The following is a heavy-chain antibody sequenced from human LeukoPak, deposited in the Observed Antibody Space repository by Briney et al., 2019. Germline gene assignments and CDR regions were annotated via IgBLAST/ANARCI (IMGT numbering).Heavy chain of an antibody. CDR2: IIPIFGTA. J-gene: IGHJ3*02. Sequence: SVKVSCKASGGTFSSYAISRVRQAPGQGLEWMGRIIPIFGTANNAQKIQGRVTITADESTSTAYMELSSLRSEDTAVYYCARRPNYYDSSGYVGAFDIWGQGTMVTVSS. D-gene: IGHD3-22*01. V-gene: IGHV1-69*01. CDR3: ARRPNYYDSSGYVGAFDI. CDR1: GGTFSSYA.